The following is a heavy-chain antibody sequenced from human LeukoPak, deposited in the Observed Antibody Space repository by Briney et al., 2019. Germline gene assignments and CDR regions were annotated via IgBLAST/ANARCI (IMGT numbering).Heavy chain of an antibody. V-gene: IGHV3-30*04. CDR3: AREDGYNSGYYFDY. CDR2: ILYDGSNE. J-gene: IGHJ4*02. Sequence: GGSLRLSCVASGFSFSSHAMYWVRQAPGKGLEWVTVILYDGSNEYYADSVKGRFTISRDNSKNTLYLQMNSLRAEDTAVYYCAREDGYNSGYYFDYWGQGTLVTVSS. D-gene: IGHD5-24*01. CDR1: GFSFSSHA.